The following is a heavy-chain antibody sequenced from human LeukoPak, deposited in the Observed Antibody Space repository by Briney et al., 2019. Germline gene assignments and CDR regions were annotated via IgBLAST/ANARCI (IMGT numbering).Heavy chain of an antibody. Sequence: SETLSLTCTVSGGSITGYYWSWIRQPPGKGLEWIGYLYYSGSTNYNPSLKSRVTISVDTSKNQFSLMLSSVTAADTAVYYCARAAARGVVDYWGQGTLVTVSS. CDR3: ARAAARGVVDY. V-gene: IGHV4-59*01. D-gene: IGHD3-10*01. CDR1: GGSITGYY. J-gene: IGHJ4*02. CDR2: LYYSGST.